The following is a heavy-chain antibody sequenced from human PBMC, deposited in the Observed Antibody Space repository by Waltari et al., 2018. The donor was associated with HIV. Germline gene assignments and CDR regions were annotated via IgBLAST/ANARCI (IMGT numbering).Heavy chain of an antibody. V-gene: IGHV4-34*01. Sequence: VQVHQWGAGLLKPSEPLSLTCAVYGGSLRGYHWNWIRQPPGKGLEWIGEINHSGITNYNPSLKSRVTISIDTSKNQFSLKLTSVTAADTAVYYCAISEAVAALIDYWGQGTLVTVSS. J-gene: IGHJ4*02. CDR2: INHSGIT. D-gene: IGHD6-13*01. CDR3: AISEAVAALIDY. CDR1: GGSLRGYH.